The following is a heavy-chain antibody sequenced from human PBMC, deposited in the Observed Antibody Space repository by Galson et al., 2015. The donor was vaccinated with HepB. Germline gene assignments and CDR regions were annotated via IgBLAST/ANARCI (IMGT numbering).Heavy chain of an antibody. CDR1: GITIPSYS. CDR3: ARNPSSYDYYNMDV. V-gene: IGHV3-48*01. Sequence: SLRLSCAASGITIPSYSMNWVRKAPGKGLEWLAYISAGSTQVYYAHSVKGGFTISRDNAQNFLYLHMNSLRGEDTAVYYCARNPSSYDYYNMDVWGHGTTVTVSS. J-gene: IGHJ6*02. CDR2: ISAGSTQV.